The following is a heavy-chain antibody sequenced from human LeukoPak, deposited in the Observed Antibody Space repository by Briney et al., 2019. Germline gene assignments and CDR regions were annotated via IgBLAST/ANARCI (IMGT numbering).Heavy chain of an antibody. CDR3: AKGSTIDERYFQH. CDR2: IRYDGSNK. J-gene: IGHJ1*01. CDR1: GLTFSNFA. V-gene: IGHV3-30*02. Sequence: PGGSLRLSFAASGLTFSNFAMHWVRQAPGKGLGWVAFIRYDGSNKYYADSVKGRFTISRDNSKNTLYLQMNSLRAEDTAVYYCAKGSTIDERYFQHWVQGTLVIVSS. D-gene: IGHD4/OR15-4a*01.